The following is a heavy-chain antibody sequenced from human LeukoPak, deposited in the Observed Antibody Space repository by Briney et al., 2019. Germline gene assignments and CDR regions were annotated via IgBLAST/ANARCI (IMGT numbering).Heavy chain of an antibody. CDR1: GGTFSSYA. CDR2: IIPIFGTA. D-gene: IGHD2-2*01. J-gene: IGHJ3*02. Sequence: GASVKVSCKASGGTFSSYAISWVRQAPGQGLEWMGGIIPIFGTANYAQKFQGRVTITADESTSTAYMELSSLRSEDTAVYYCARVRDIVVVPAALNGETYYDFWSGRDAFDIWGQGTMVTVSS. CDR3: ARVRDIVVVPAALNGETYYDFWSGRDAFDI. V-gene: IGHV1-69*13.